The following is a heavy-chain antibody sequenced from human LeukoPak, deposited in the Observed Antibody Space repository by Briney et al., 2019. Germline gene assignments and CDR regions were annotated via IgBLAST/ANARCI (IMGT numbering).Heavy chain of an antibody. CDR3: ARSGIVGARNRGFYY. D-gene: IGHD1-26*01. V-gene: IGHV1-2*02. CDR2: INPNSGGT. CDR1: GYTFTGYY. Sequence: ASVKVSCKASGYTFTGYYMHWVRQAPGQGLEWMGWINPNSGGTNYAQKFQGRVTMTRDTSISTAYMELSRLRSDDTAVYYCARSGIVGARNRGFYYWGQGTLVTVSS. J-gene: IGHJ4*02.